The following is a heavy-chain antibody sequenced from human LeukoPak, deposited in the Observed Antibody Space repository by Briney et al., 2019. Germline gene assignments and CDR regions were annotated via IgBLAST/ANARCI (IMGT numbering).Heavy chain of an antibody. CDR2: IKPDGSEK. Sequence: GGSLRLSCAASGFTFSSYWMSWVRQAPGKGLGWVANIKPDGSEKYYVDSVKGRFTISRDNAKNSLYLQVSSLRVEDTALYFCARHNPLWGYWGQGTLVTVSS. CDR3: ARHNPLWGY. CDR1: GFTFSSYW. V-gene: IGHV3-7*04. D-gene: IGHD1-14*01. J-gene: IGHJ4*02.